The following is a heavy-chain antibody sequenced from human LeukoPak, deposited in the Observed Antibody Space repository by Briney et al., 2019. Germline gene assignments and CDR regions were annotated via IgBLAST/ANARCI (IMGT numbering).Heavy chain of an antibody. V-gene: IGHV4-39*01. J-gene: IGHJ6*02. Sequence: TSETLSLTCTVSGGSISSSSYYWGWIRQPPGKGLEWIGSIYYSGSTYYNPSLKSRVTISVDTSKNQFSLKLSSVTAADTAVYYCAREAGSVTTYSNYYYYGMDVWGQGTTVTVSS. CDR2: IYYSGST. CDR3: AREAGSVTTYSNYYYYGMDV. D-gene: IGHD4-17*01. CDR1: GGSISSSSYY.